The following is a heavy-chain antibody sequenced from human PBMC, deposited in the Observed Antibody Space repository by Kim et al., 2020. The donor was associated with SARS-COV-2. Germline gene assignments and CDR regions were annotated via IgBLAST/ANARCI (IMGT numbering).Heavy chain of an antibody. CDR3: ARGKGGEGVAGYYYYGMDV. Sequence: SVKVSCKASGGTFSSYGISWVRQAPGQGLEWMGGIIPIFGTSNYAQKFQGRVTITADESTSTAYMELSSLRSEDTAVYYCARGKGGEGVAGYYYYGMDVWGQGTTVTVSS. CDR2: IIPIFGTS. J-gene: IGHJ6*02. D-gene: IGHD2-21*01. V-gene: IGHV1-69*13. CDR1: GGTFSSYG.